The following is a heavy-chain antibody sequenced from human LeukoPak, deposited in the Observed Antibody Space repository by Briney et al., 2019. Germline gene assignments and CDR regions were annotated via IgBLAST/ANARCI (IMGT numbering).Heavy chain of an antibody. D-gene: IGHD5-12*01. J-gene: IGHJ4*02. CDR2: IIPFFGSA. CDR3: ARPDFSGFDWGFDF. V-gene: IGHV1-69*05. Sequence: SVKVSCKASGGTFNTFAISWVRQAPGQGLQWMGGIIPFFGSANYAQRFQDRFTITTDESTTTAYMELNSLTSDDTAVYYCARPDFSGFDWGFDFWGQGTLITVSS. CDR1: GGTFNTFA.